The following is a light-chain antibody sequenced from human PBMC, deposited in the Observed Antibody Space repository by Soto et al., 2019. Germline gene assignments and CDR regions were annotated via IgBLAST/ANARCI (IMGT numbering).Light chain of an antibody. CDR1: RSDVGGYNY. Sequence: QSALTQPASVSGSPGQSITISCTGTRSDVGGYNYVSWYQQHPGKAPKLMIYDVSNRPSGVSNRFSGSKSGNTASLTISGLQAEDEADYDCSSYTSSSTLGVFGGGTKLTVL. CDR2: DVS. J-gene: IGLJ3*02. CDR3: SSYTSSSTLGV. V-gene: IGLV2-14*01.